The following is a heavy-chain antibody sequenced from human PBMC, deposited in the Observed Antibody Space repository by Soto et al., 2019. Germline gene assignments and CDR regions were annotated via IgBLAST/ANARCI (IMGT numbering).Heavy chain of an antibody. CDR3: AREGGIAAADSYYYYGMDV. V-gene: IGHV3-30-3*01. D-gene: IGHD6-13*01. CDR2: ISYDGSNK. Sequence: ESGGGVVQPGRSLRLSCAASGFTFSSYAMHWVRQAPGKGLEWVAVISYDGSNKYYADSVKGRFTISRDNSKNTLYLQMNSLRAEDTAVYYCAREGGIAAADSYYYYGMDVWGQGTTVTVSS. J-gene: IGHJ6*02. CDR1: GFTFSSYA.